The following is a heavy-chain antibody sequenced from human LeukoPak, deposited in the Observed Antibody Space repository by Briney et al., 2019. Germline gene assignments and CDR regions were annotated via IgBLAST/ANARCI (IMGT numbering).Heavy chain of an antibody. J-gene: IGHJ3*02. V-gene: IGHV3-21*01. CDR3: ARDSSGYSYGLTFHAFDI. D-gene: IGHD5-18*01. CDR2: ISSSSSYI. CDR1: GFTFSSYS. Sequence: GGSLTLSWPASGFTFSSYSMNWVRQAPGKGLERVSSISSSSSYIYYADSVKGRFTISRDNAKNSLYLRMNSLRAEDTAVHYCARDSSGYSYGLTFHAFDIWGQGTMVTVSS.